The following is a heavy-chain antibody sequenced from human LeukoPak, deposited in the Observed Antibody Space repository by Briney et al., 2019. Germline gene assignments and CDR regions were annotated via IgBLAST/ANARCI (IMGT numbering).Heavy chain of an antibody. V-gene: IGHV3-21*01. D-gene: IGHD1-26*01. CDR3: AREMGATDG. CDR1: GFTFSTYG. J-gene: IGHJ4*02. Sequence: PGGSLRLSCAASGFTFSTYGMHWVRQAPGKGLEWVSPISSSSSYVYYADSVKGRFTISRDNAKNSLYLQMNSLRAEGTAVYYCAREMGATDGWGQGTLVTVSS. CDR2: ISSSSSYV.